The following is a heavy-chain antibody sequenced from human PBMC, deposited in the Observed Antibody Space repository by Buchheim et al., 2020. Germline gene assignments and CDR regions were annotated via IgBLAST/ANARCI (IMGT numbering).Heavy chain of an antibody. CDR1: GFTFSSYA. CDR3: AKFRGHSSYCDYYYMDV. J-gene: IGHJ6*03. D-gene: IGHD6-13*01. V-gene: IGHV3-23*01. Sequence: EVQLLESGGGLVQPGGSLRLSCAASGFTFSSYAMSWVRQAPGKGLEWVSAISGSGGSTYYADSVKGRFTISRDNSKNTLYLQINSLRAEDTAVYYCAKFRGHSSYCDYYYMDVWGKGTT. CDR2: ISGSGGST.